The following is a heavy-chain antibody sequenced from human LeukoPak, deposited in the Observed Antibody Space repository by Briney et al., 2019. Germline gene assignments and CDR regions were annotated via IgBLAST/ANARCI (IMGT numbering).Heavy chain of an antibody. CDR1: GFIFSNYW. CDR2: IKQDGSEK. Sequence: GGSLRLSCAASGFIFSNYWMSWVRQAPGKGLEWVANIKQDGSEKHYVDSMKGRFTISRDNAKHSVYLQMNSLRAEDTAIYYCAKARLPTNNWYSDSFDSWGQGTLVTVS. V-gene: IGHV3-7*01. J-gene: IGHJ3*01. CDR3: AKARLPTNNWYSDSFDS. D-gene: IGHD1-7*01.